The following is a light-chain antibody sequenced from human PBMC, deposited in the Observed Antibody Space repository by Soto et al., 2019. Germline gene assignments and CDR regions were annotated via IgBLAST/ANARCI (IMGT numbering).Light chain of an antibody. Sequence: QSVQTQPPSESRSPGQSVTISCTGTSSDIGGYNYVSWYQQHPGKAPKLMIYDVSKRPSGVPDRFSGSKSGNTASLTVSGLQAGDESDYYCSSFAGGYSYVFGTGTKVTVL. CDR2: DVS. V-gene: IGLV2-8*02. J-gene: IGLJ1*01. CDR1: SSDIGGYNY. CDR3: SSFAGGYSYV.